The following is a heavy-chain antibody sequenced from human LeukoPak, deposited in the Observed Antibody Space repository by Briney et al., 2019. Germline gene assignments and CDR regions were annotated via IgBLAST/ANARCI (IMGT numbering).Heavy chain of an antibody. CDR2: INPNSGGT. CDR1: GYTFTGYY. Sequence: GASVKVSCKASGYTFTGYYMHWVRQAPGQGLEWMGWINPNSGGTNYAQKFQGRVTMTRDTSISTAYMEMSRLRSDDTAVYYCARANWNGLYYFDYWGQGTLVTVS. D-gene: IGHD1-1*01. J-gene: IGHJ4*02. V-gene: IGHV1-2*02. CDR3: ARANWNGLYYFDY.